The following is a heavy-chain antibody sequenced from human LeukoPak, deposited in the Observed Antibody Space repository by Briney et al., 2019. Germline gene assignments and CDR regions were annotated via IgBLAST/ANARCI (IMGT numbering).Heavy chain of an antibody. Sequence: GGSLRLSCAASGFTFSSYSMNWVRQAPGKGLEWVSSISSSSSYIYYADSVKGRFTISRDNAKNSLYLQMNSLRAEDTAVYYCARGLGYSSGWYWYYYYYMDVWGKGTTVTISS. CDR3: ARGLGYSSGWYWYYYYYMDV. V-gene: IGHV3-21*01. CDR2: ISSSSSYI. D-gene: IGHD6-19*01. J-gene: IGHJ6*03. CDR1: GFTFSSYS.